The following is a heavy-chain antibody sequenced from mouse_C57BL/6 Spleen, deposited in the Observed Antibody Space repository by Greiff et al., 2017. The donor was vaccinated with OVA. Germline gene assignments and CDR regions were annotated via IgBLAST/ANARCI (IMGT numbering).Heavy chain of an antibody. D-gene: IGHD1-1*01. J-gene: IGHJ4*01. CDR2: IDPSDSET. CDR1: GYTFTSYW. V-gene: IGHV1-52*01. CDR3: ALYGSSYGYAMDY. Sequence: QVQLQQPGAELVRPGSSVKLSCKASGYTFTSYWMHWVKQRPIHGLEWIGNIDPSDSETHYNQKFKDKATLTVDKSSSTAYMQLSSLTSEDSAVYYGALYGSSYGYAMDYWGQGTSVTVSS.